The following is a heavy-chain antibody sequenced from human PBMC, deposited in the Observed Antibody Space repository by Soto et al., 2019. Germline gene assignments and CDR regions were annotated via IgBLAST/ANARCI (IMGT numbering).Heavy chain of an antibody. V-gene: IGHV3-15*01. CDR1: GFTFSNAW. CDR2: IKSNTDGGTT. CDR3: TGSSWDGF. D-gene: IGHD6-13*01. J-gene: IGHJ4*02. Sequence: EVQLVESGGGLVKPGVSLRLSCAASGFTFSNAWMSWVRQAPGKGLEWVGRIKSNTDGGTTDYAAPVKGRFTISRDDSKNTLYLEINSLKIEDTAVYYCTGSSWDGFWGQGTLVTVSS.